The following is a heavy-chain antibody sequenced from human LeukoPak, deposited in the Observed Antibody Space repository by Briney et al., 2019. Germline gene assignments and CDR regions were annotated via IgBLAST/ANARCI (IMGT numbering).Heavy chain of an antibody. CDR2: INPNSGVT. Sequence: ASLKLSCKASGYTFTGYYMHWVRQAPGQGLEWMGWINPNSGVTNYAQKCQCRVTMTRDTSISTAYMELSRLRSDDTAVYYCSSSYRNCFDPWGQGTLVTVSS. CDR3: SSSYRNCFDP. D-gene: IGHD6-6*01. CDR1: GYTFTGYY. J-gene: IGHJ5*02. V-gene: IGHV1-2*02.